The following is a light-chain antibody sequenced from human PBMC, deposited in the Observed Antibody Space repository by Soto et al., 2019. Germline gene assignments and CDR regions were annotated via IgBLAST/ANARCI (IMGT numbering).Light chain of an antibody. Sequence: QSALTQPPSASGSXXQSVXXXXTGTSSDVGGYNYVSWYQQHPGKAPKLMIYEVSKRPSGVPDRFSGSKSGNTASLTVSGLQAEDEADYYCSSYAGSNNLGVFGTGTKLTVL. CDR1: SSDVGGYNY. CDR3: SSYAGSNNLGV. V-gene: IGLV2-8*01. J-gene: IGLJ1*01. CDR2: EVS.